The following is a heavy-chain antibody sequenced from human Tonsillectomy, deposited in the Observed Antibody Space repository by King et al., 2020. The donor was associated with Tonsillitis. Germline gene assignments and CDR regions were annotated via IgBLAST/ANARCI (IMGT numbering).Heavy chain of an antibody. J-gene: IGHJ4*02. CDR1: GFTXSDYY. Sequence: QVQLVESGGGXVKPGGSLRLXCAXFGFTXSDYYMSWIXXAPXKXXXWXXXXXXXXXXXXXXXXXXXRFTIXRXXXKXSLXLXXXSXXXEDTAVYYCARLWGAHNGYPRVFDCWGQGNLVTVSS. D-gene: IGHD5-12*01. CDR3: ARLWGAHNGYPRVFDC. V-gene: IGHV3-11*06. CDR2: XXXXXXXX.